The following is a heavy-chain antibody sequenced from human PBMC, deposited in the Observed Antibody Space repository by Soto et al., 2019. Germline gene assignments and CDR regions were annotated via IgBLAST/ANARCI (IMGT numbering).Heavy chain of an antibody. J-gene: IGHJ5*02. Sequence: PSPTLSLTCAISGGSVSSNSAAWTWIRQSPSRGLEWLGRTYYRSKWYNDYVVSVKSRITINPDTSKNQFSLQLNSVTPEDTAVYYCARDGIAVNCFAPWGQGTLVTVSS. V-gene: IGHV6-1*01. CDR1: GGSVSSNSAA. CDR2: TYYRSKWYN. CDR3: ARDGIAVNCFAP. D-gene: IGHD6-19*01.